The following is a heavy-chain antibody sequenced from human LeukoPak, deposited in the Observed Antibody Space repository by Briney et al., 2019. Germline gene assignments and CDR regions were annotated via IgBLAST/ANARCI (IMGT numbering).Heavy chain of an antibody. CDR1: GFTFSHYA. Sequence: GGSLRLSCAASGFTFSHYAMSWVRQAPGKGLEWVSAISGSGSDTYYADSVKGRFTISRDNSKNTLYLQVNSLRAEDTAEYYCAKAYTSTWYAFDYWGQGTLVTVSS. D-gene: IGHD6-13*01. J-gene: IGHJ4*02. V-gene: IGHV3-23*01. CDR3: AKAYTSTWYAFDY. CDR2: ISGSGSDT.